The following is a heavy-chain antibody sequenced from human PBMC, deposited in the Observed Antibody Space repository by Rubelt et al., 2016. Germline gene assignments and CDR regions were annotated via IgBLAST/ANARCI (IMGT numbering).Heavy chain of an antibody. Sequence: VQLLESGGGLVQPGGSLRLSCAASGFTFSSYAMSWVRQAPGKGLEWIGSIYYSGSTYYNTSLKSRVTISGETSKNQSSLKLSSVTAADTAVYYCARGRRYYYDSSGYYYYFDYWGQGTLVTVSS. V-gene: IGHV4-38-2*01. D-gene: IGHD3-22*01. J-gene: IGHJ4*02. CDR2: IYYSGST. CDR1: GFTFSSYA. CDR3: ARGRRYYYDSSGYYYYFDY.